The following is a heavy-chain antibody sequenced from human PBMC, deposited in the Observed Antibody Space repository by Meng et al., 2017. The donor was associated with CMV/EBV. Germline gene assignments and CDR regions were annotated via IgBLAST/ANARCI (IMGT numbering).Heavy chain of an antibody. D-gene: IGHD6-13*01. Sequence: ASEKVSCKASGYTFTSYGISWVRQAPGQGLEWMGWISAYNGNTNYAQKLQGRVTMTTDTSTSTAYMELRSLRSDDTAVYYCARDKGRIAAAGTGMEGYYYGMDVWGQGTTVTVSS. J-gene: IGHJ6*02. CDR3: ARDKGRIAAAGTGMEGYYYGMDV. CDR2: ISAYNGNT. V-gene: IGHV1-18*01. CDR1: GYTFTSYG.